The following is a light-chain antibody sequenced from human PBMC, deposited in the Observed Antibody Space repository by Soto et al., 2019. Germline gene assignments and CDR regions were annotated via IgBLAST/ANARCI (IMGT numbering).Light chain of an antibody. CDR2: DAS. CDR3: QQYNNWPQT. Sequence: EIVMTHSPATLSVSPGGIATVPCRASQSVSNNLAWYQQKPGQAPRLLIYDASTRATGIPARFSGSGSGTDFTLTISGLQSEDFAVYYCQQYNNWPQTFGQGTKVDIK. CDR1: QSVSNN. V-gene: IGKV3-15*01. J-gene: IGKJ1*01.